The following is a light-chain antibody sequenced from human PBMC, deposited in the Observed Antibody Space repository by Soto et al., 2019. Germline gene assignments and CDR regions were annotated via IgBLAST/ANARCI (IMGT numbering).Light chain of an antibody. Sequence: ETVITQSPATLSVSPVERATLSCRASQIVGSKVAWYQQKPGQAPSLLIYGASTRASAIPLRFSGSGSGTEFTLTIRSLEPEDFAVYYCQQRNIWPPVNCGQGTRREIK. CDR2: GAS. J-gene: IGKJ5*01. V-gene: IGKV3-15*01. CDR1: QIVGSK. CDR3: QQRNIWPPVN.